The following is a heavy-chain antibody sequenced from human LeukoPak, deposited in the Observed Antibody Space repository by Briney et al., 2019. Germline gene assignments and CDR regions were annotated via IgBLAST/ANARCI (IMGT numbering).Heavy chain of an antibody. V-gene: IGHV1-46*01. J-gene: IGHJ4*02. CDR3: ARTRGYYFDY. CDR2: INPSGGST. D-gene: IGHD1-1*01. Sequence: ASVKVSCKASGYSFTNYYMHWVRQAPGQGLEWMTMINPSGGSTTYVQNFQDRVTVTRDMSTSTVYMELSSLTSEDTDVYYCARTRGYYFDYWGQGTLVTVSS. CDR1: GYSFTNYY.